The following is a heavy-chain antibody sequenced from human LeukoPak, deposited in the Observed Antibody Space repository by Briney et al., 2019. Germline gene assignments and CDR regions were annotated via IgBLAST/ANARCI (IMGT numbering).Heavy chain of an antibody. CDR2: MNPNSGNT. CDR3: ARAPRQLLLGRYYYYYGMDV. D-gene: IGHD2-2*01. CDR1: GYTFTSYD. Sequence: ASVKVSCKASGYTFTSYDINWARQATGQGLEWMGWMNPNSGNTGYAQKFQGRVTMTRNTSISTAYMELSSLRSEDTAVYYCARAPRQLLLGRYYYYYGMDVWGQGTTVTVSS. V-gene: IGHV1-8*01. J-gene: IGHJ6*02.